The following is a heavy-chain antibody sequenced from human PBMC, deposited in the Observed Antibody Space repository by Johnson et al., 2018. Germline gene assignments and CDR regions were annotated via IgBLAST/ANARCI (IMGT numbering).Heavy chain of an antibody. V-gene: IGHV4-59*01. D-gene: IGHD2-21*02. CDR2: IYYSGST. J-gene: IGHJ6*03. Sequence: QVQLQESGPGLVKPSETLSLTCTVSGGSISSYYWSWIRQPPGKGLEWIGYIYYSGSTNYNPSLKSRVTISVDTSKNQFSLKLSSVTAADTAVYYCARSSCGGDCSPYYYYMDVWGKGTTVTVS. CDR1: GGSISSYY. CDR3: ARSSCGGDCSPYYYYMDV.